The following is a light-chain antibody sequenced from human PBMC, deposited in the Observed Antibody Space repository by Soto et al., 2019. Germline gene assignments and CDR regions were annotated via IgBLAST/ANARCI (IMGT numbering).Light chain of an antibody. CDR1: QSVSSD. CDR2: GAS. Sequence: EIVMTQSPATLAVSPGQRATLSCRASQSVSSDVAWYQQKPGQAPRLLIYGASTRATGTPARFSGSGSGTEVTLIISSLQSEDFAVYYCQQRSNWPPLTFGGGTKVDIK. V-gene: IGKV3-15*01. J-gene: IGKJ4*01. CDR3: QQRSNWPPLT.